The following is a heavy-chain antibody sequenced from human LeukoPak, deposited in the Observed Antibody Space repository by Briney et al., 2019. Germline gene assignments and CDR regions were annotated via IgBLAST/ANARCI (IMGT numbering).Heavy chain of an antibody. CDR3: ARDKAVSTSWYWYFDY. CDR1: GFTFSNYG. V-gene: IGHV3-23*01. Sequence: AGGSLRLSCAASGFTFSNYGMNWVRQAPGKGPEWVGGISGAPTGGETHYAESVKGRVAVSRDNSKNTMFLEMNNLRPDDSAVYYCARDKAVSTSWYWYFDYWGQGILVTVSS. CDR2: ISGAPTGGET. J-gene: IGHJ4*02. D-gene: IGHD2-2*01.